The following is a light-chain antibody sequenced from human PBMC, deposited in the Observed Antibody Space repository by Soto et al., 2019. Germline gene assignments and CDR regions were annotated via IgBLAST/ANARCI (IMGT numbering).Light chain of an antibody. CDR1: QSVSSH. CDR2: DAS. J-gene: IGKJ1*01. V-gene: IGKV3-11*01. Sequence: EIVLTQPPATLSLSPGERATLSCRASQSVSSHLAWYQQKPGQSPRLLIYDASNRATGIPARFSGSGSGTDFTLTISSLEPEDFAFYFCQQRSHWPTFGQGTKV. CDR3: QQRSHWPT.